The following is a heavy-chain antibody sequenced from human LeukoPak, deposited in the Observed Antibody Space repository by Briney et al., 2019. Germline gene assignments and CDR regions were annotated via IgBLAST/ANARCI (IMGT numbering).Heavy chain of an antibody. Sequence: PGRSLRLSCAASGFTFDDYAMHWVRQAPGKGLEWVSGISGSGGSTYYADSVKGRFTISRDNSKNTLYLQMNSLRAEDTAVYYCAKSEGTYSSGWDDAFDIWGQGTMVTVSS. J-gene: IGHJ3*02. CDR3: AKSEGTYSSGWDDAFDI. CDR1: GFTFDDYA. CDR2: ISGSGGST. V-gene: IGHV3-23*01. D-gene: IGHD6-19*01.